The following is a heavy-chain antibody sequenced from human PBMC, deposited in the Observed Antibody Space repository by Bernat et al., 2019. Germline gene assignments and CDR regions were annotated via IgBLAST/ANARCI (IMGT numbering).Heavy chain of an antibody. CDR3: ARDGARGSGNSYYGMDV. J-gene: IGHJ6*02. Sequence: EVQLLESGGGLVQPGGSLRLSCAASRFTFSSYAMNWVRQAPGKGLEWVAGIGTTISSGGSPDYAKSGKGRLTISRDNSKNTLYLQMNSLRDEDTAVYYCARDGARGSGNSYYGMDVWGHGTTVTVPS. CDR1: RFTFSSYA. D-gene: IGHD3-10*01. V-gene: IGHV3-23*01. CDR2: TISSGGSP.